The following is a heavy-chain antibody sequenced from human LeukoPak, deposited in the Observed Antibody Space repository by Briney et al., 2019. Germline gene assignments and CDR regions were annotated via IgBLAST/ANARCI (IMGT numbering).Heavy chain of an antibody. Sequence: ASVKVSCKASGYTFIDYYIHWVRQAPGQGLEWMGWINPNSGDTKYAQKFQGRVTMTRDTSISTVYMELSRLRSDDTAVYYCARVRYRLAETYIDYWGQGTLVTVSS. CDR2: INPNSGDT. V-gene: IGHV1-2*02. CDR3: ARVRYRLAETYIDY. J-gene: IGHJ4*02. CDR1: GYTFIDYY. D-gene: IGHD3-16*01.